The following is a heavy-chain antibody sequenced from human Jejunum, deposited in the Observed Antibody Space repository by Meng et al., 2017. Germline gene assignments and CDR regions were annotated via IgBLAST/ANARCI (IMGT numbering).Heavy chain of an antibody. CDR3: ARGGPYSSAWGYLDY. D-gene: IGHD6-19*01. CDR1: GFTFSSYA. Sequence: QVLLLGSGGVVVQPGRSLRLSCAASGFTFSSYAMHWVRQAPGKGREWVALISYDGTNEDYADSVKDRFTISRDNSKNTLYLQMNTLRTEDTAVYYCARGGPYSSAWGYLDYWGQGTLVTVSS. J-gene: IGHJ4*02. V-gene: IGHV3-30*01. CDR2: ISYDGTNE.